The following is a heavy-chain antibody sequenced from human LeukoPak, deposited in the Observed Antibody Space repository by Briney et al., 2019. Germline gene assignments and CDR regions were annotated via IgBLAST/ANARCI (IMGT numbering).Heavy chain of an antibody. Sequence: ASVKVPCKASGYTFTSYYMHWVRQAPGQGLEWMGIINPSGGSTSNAQKFQGRVTMTRDTSTSTVYMELSSLRSEDTAVYYCAGTSPLGPSHFDYWGQGTLVTVSS. J-gene: IGHJ4*02. CDR1: GYTFTSYY. CDR2: INPSGGST. V-gene: IGHV1-46*01. D-gene: IGHD3-16*01. CDR3: AGTSPLGPSHFDY.